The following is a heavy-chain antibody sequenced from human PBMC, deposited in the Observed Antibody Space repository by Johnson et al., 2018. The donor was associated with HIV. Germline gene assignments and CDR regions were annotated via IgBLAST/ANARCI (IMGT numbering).Heavy chain of an antibody. D-gene: IGHD7-27*01. CDR2: IRYDGSNK. Sequence: QVQLVESGGGVVQPGGSLRLSCAASGFTFSSYGMHWVRQAPGKGLEWVAFIRYDGSNKYYADSVKGRFTISRDNAKNSLYLQMNSLRAEDTAVYYCASGTGDGDDAFDIWGQGTMVTVSS. J-gene: IGHJ3*02. CDR3: ASGTGDGDDAFDI. CDR1: GFTFSSYG. V-gene: IGHV3-30*02.